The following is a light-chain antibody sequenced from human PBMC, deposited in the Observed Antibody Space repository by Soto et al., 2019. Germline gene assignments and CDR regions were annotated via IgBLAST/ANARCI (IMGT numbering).Light chain of an antibody. V-gene: IGKV1-39*01. Sequence: DIQVTQSPSSLSASVGDRVTITCRASESISTFLNWYHQKPGQAPKLLIYAASTLQSGVPSRFSGSGSGIHFTLTISSLRPEDFGSYYCLQTYKSPTFGRGTKVDI. CDR3: LQTYKSPT. J-gene: IGKJ1*01. CDR1: ESISTF. CDR2: AAS.